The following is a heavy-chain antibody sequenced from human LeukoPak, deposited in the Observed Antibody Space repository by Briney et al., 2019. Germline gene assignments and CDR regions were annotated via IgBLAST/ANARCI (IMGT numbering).Heavy chain of an antibody. CDR3: ARDREGSGSYYKTYYYYGMDV. D-gene: IGHD3-10*01. Sequence: PSETLSLTCTVSGGSISSYYWSWLRQPPGKGLEGIGYIYYSGSTNYIPSLKSRVTISVDTSKNQFSLKLSSVTAADTAVYYCARDREGSGSYYKTYYYYGMDVWGQGTTVTVSS. V-gene: IGHV4-59*13. CDR1: GGSISSYY. J-gene: IGHJ6*02. CDR2: IYYSGST.